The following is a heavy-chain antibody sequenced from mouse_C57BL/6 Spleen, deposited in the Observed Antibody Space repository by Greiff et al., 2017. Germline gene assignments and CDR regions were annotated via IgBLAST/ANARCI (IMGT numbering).Heavy chain of an antibody. Sequence: VQLQQSGAELVKPGASVKISCNASGYAFSSYWMNWVKQRHGKDLEWIGQIYPGDGDTTYNGKFKGKATLTADKSSSTAYMQLSSLTSEYSAVYVCARKWAENWAVAWFAYWGQGTLVTVSA. CDR3: ARKWAENWAVAWFAY. D-gene: IGHD4-1*01. J-gene: IGHJ3*01. V-gene: IGHV1-80*01. CDR1: GYAFSSYW. CDR2: IYPGDGDT.